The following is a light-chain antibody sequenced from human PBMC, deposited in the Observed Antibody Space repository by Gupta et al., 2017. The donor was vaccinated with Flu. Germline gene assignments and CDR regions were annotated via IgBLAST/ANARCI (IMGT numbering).Light chain of an antibody. CDR1: RSIRSTY. CDR3: QQYDMSSRT. Sequence: GTLSSSPGGSAVITCRAGRSIRSTYLGWYQQKPGKAPRLLVYGASSRETGIPDRFSGSGSGTDFTLTISRLQPEDFAAYYCQQYDMSSRTFGQGTTVEIK. V-gene: IGKV3-20*01. J-gene: IGKJ1*01. CDR2: GAS.